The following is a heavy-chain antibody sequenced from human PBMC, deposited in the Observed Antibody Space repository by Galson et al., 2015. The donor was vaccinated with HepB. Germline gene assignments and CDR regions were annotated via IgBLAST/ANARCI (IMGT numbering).Heavy chain of an antibody. CDR1: GYTFTSYG. J-gene: IGHJ4*02. CDR2: ISAYNGNT. V-gene: IGHV1-18*04. CDR3: ARCPGRLSWLDGDYSDY. D-gene: IGHD5-12*01. Sequence: SVKVSCKASGYTFTSYGISWVRQAPGQGLEWMGWISAYNGNTNYAQKLQGRVTMTTDTSTSTAYMELRSLRSDDTAVYYCARCPGRLSWLDGDYSDYWGQGTLVTVSS.